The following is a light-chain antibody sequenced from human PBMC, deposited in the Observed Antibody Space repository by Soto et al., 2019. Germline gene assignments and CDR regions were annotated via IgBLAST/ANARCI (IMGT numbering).Light chain of an antibody. CDR3: QQYGTSLYT. J-gene: IGKJ2*01. Sequence: EIVLTQSPGTLSLSPGERATLSCRASQNVDSSYLAWYQQKPGQAPRLLIYGASSRATGIPDRFSGSGSGTEFTLTISRLEPEDFAVYYCQQYGTSLYTFGQGTKLEIK. CDR1: QNVDSSY. V-gene: IGKV3-20*01. CDR2: GAS.